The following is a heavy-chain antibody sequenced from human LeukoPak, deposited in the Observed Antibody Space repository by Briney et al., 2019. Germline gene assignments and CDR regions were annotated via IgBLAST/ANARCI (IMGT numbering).Heavy chain of an antibody. CDR1: GFTFSAYG. Sequence: GGSLRLSCTASGFTFSAYGMHWVRQAPGKGLEWASFIRYDETYKYYADSVKGRFTISRDNSKNTLYLQMNSLRAEDTAVYYSIAIPPYWGQGTLVTVSS. D-gene: IGHD2-2*02. CDR2: IRYDETYK. CDR3: IAIPPY. V-gene: IGHV3-30*02. J-gene: IGHJ4*02.